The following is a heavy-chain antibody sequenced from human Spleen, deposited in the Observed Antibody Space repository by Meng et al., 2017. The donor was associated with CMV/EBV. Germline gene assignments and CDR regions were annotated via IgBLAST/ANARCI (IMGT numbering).Heavy chain of an antibody. CDR3: AKDWTPRGSGWRIDS. J-gene: IGHJ4*02. CDR2: ISGSGGST. D-gene: IGHD6-19*01. V-gene: IGHV3-23*01. Sequence: GESLKISCAASGFTFSNYWMHWVRQAPGKGLEWVPAISGSGGSTYYADSVKGRFTISRDNSKNTLYLQMNSLRAEDTAVYYCAKDWTPRGSGWRIDSWGQGTLVTVSS. CDR1: GFTFSNYW.